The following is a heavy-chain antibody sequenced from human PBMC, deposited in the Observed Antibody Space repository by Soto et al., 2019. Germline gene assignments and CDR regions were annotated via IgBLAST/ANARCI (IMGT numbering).Heavy chain of an antibody. CDR1: GGTFSSYT. V-gene: IGHV1-69*02. CDR2: IIPILGIA. CDR3: ATSNTHITAMVVDY. D-gene: IGHD5-18*01. J-gene: IGHJ4*02. Sequence: GASVKVSCKASGGTFSSYTISWVRQAPGQGLEWTGRIIPILGIANYAQKFQGRVTITRDTSASTAYMELSSLRSEDTAVYYCATSNTHITAMVVDYWGQGTLVTVSS.